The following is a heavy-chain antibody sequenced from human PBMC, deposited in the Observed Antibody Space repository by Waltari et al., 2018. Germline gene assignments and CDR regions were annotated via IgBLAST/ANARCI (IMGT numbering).Heavy chain of an antibody. V-gene: IGHV4-34*01. D-gene: IGHD3-22*01. CDR3: ARGNRIVVVTSNWFDP. J-gene: IGHJ5*02. Sequence: QVQLQQWGAGLLKPSETLSLTCAVYGGSFSGYYWSWIRQPPGKGLEWIGEINHSRSTNYNPSLESRVTLSVDTSKNQFSLKLSSVTAADTAVYYCARGNRIVVVTSNWFDPWGQGTLVTVSS. CDR2: INHSRST. CDR1: GGSFSGYY.